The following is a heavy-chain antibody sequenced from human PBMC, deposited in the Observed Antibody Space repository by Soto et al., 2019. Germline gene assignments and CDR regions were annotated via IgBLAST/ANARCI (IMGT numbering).Heavy chain of an antibody. CDR1: GFTLSGRS. CDR2: IDNAGTDS. V-gene: IGHV3-74*01. CDR3: ARGWFGPDV. J-gene: IGHJ6*04. Sequence: EVQLVESGGGLVQPGGSLRLSCAASGFTLSGRSMHWVRQAPGKGLVWVSGIDNAGTDSTYADSVKGRFTSSRDNAKNMLYLQMNCLRVEDTALYYCARGWFGPDVWGKGTTVTVSS. D-gene: IGHD3-10*01.